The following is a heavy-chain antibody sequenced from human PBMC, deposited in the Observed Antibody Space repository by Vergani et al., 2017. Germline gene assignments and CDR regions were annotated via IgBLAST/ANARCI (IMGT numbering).Heavy chain of an antibody. D-gene: IGHD1-1*01. CDR2: IRFDGSGK. CDR1: VFIFRSYV. Sequence: QVQLVESGGGVVQPGGSLRLSCAASVFIFRSYVMHWVRQAPGKGLEWVAFIRFDGSGKYYADSVKGRFTISRDKSKNTQNLQMNSLRAEDTGVYYCAKESGTILADFDYWGQGTLVTVSS. V-gene: IGHV3-30*02. J-gene: IGHJ4*02. CDR3: AKESGTILADFDY.